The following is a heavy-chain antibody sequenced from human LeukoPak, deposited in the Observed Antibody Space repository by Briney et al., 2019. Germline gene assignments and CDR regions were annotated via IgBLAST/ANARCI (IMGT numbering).Heavy chain of an antibody. CDR3: ARHLPYCGGDCSRPGDY. CDR1: GFTFSDYY. CDR2: ISSSGSTI. V-gene: IGHV3-11*01. Sequence: GGSLRLSCAASGFTFSDYYMSWIRQAPGKGLEWVSYISSSGSTIYYADSVKGRFTISRDNTKNSLYLQMNSLRAEVTAVYYCARHLPYCGGDCSRPGDYWGQGTLVTVSS. D-gene: IGHD2-21*02. J-gene: IGHJ4*02.